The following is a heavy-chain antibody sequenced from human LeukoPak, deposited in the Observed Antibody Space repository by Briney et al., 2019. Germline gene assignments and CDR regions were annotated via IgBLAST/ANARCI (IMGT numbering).Heavy chain of an antibody. CDR1: GGTFSSYA. Sequence: SVKVSCKASGGTFSSYAISWVRQAPGQGLEWMGRIIPIFGTANYAQKFQGRVTITTDESTSTAYMELSSLRSEDTSVYYCAQMPDGYNGVVDYWGQGTLVTVSS. CDR3: AQMPDGYNGVVDY. D-gene: IGHD5-24*01. CDR2: IIPIFGTA. J-gene: IGHJ4*02. V-gene: IGHV1-69*05.